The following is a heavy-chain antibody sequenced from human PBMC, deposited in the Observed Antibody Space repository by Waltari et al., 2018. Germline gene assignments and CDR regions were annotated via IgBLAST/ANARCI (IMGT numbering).Heavy chain of an antibody. V-gene: IGHV3-23*01. CDR3: AKEIYRIGRPCFDY. D-gene: IGHD6-19*01. Sequence: QLLESGGGWRQAGGSLRLSRASFGFTFSNQCLSWVRQAPGKGPEWVSGITSGGGDTYYTDSVRGRFTISRDNSKNTVYLQMNSLRHEDTAVYYCAKEIYRIGRPCFDYWGQGVRVTVSS. CDR2: ITSGGGDT. CDR1: GFTFSNQC. J-gene: IGHJ4*02.